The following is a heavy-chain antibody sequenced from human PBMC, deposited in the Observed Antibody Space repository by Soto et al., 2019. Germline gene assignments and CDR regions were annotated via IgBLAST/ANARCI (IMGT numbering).Heavy chain of an antibody. D-gene: IGHD7-27*01. Sequence: QVQLQESGPGLVKPSETLSLTCTVSGVSISNNYWSWIRQPPGKGLEWIGYIYYNGNTNYSPSLKSRVTMSVDTSRNQFSLKLTTVTAADTAVYYCTRANWYSEYWGQGTLVTVSS. V-gene: IGHV4-59*01. CDR3: TRANWYSEY. J-gene: IGHJ4*02. CDR2: IYYNGNT. CDR1: GVSISNNY.